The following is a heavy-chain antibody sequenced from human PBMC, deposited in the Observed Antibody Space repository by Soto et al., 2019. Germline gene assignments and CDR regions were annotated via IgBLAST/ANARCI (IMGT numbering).Heavy chain of an antibody. V-gene: IGHV1-8*01. CDR1: GYTFTGDD. CDR3: ASSRMGYYDFWSGWVGAFDI. CDR2: MNPNSGNT. Sequence: ASVKGSCKASGYTFTGDDIDWVRQATGQGLEWMGWMNPNSGNTGYAQKFQGRVTMTRNTSISTAYMELSSLRSEDTAVYYCASSRMGYYDFWSGWVGAFDIWGQGTMVTVSS. D-gene: IGHD3-3*01. J-gene: IGHJ3*02.